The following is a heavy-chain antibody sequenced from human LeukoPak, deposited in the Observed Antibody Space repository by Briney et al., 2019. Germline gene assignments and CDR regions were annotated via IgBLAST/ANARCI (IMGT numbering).Heavy chain of an antibody. CDR1: GFTFSSYA. J-gene: IGHJ4*02. D-gene: IGHD4-11*01. CDR2: ISGSGGST. Sequence: GGSLRLSCAASGFTFSSYAMSWVRQAPGKGLEWVSVISGSGGSTYYRDSVKGRFTISRDNSKNTLYLQMNSLTAGDTAVYYCAKDGTTTVTFDYWGQGTLITVSS. CDR3: AKDGTTTVTFDY. V-gene: IGHV3-23*01.